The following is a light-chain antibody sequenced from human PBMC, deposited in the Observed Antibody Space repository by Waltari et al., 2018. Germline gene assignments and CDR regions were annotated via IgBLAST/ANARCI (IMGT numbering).Light chain of an antibody. V-gene: IGLV2-23*02. Sequence: QSALTQPASVSGSPGQSITIPCTGTSSDVGSYNLVSWYQQHPGKAPKLMIYEVCKRPPGVSNGFSGSKSGNTASLTISGLQAEDEADYYCCSYAGSSTYVFGTGTKVTVL. CDR1: SSDVGSYNL. CDR3: CSYAGSSTYV. CDR2: EVC. J-gene: IGLJ1*01.